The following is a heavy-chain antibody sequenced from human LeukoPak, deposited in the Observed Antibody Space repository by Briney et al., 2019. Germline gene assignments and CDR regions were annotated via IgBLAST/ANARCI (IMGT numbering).Heavy chain of an antibody. CDR2: IYPGDSDT. J-gene: IGHJ4*02. CDR1: GYRFTSHW. D-gene: IGHD5-24*01. Sequence: GESLKISFKGSGYRFTSHWIGWVRQMPGKGLEWMGIIYPGDSDTRYSPSFQGQVTISADKSISTAYLQWSSLKASDTAMYYCALHYRVATIDYWGQGTLVTVSS. V-gene: IGHV5-51*01. CDR3: ALHYRVATIDY.